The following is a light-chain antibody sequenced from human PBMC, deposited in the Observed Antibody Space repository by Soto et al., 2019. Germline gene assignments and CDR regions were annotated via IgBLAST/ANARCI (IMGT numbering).Light chain of an antibody. J-gene: IGLJ3*02. CDR3: AVWDDSLSGVV. CDR2: QNS. Sequence: QSVVTQPPSASGTPGQRVTISCSGSSSNIGSNYVYWYQHLPGTAPKVLIYQNSHRPSGVPDRISGSKSDTSASLAISGLRSEDEAHYYCAVWDDSLSGVVFGGGTKLTVL. V-gene: IGLV1-47*01. CDR1: SSNIGSNY.